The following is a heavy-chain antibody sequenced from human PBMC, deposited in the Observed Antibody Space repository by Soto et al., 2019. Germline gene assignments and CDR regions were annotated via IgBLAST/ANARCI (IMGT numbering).Heavy chain of an antibody. V-gene: IGHV3-9*01. D-gene: IGHD6-13*01. CDR3: VKDESINWYSGHFRH. Sequence: ESGGGLVQPGRSLRLSCAASGFTFVDYAMHWIRQVPGKGLEWVAGINWNSGSIGYGDSVKGRFAISRDNAKNSLHLQMNSLSAEDTAFYYCVKDESINWYSGHFRHWGQGTLVTVSS. J-gene: IGHJ1*01. CDR2: INWNSGSI. CDR1: GFTFVDYA.